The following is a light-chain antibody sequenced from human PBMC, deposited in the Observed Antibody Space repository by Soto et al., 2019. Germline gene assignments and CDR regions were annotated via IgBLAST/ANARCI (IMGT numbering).Light chain of an antibody. CDR3: CSYTSSSTYV. J-gene: IGLJ1*01. Sequence: SALTQPASVSGSPGQSITFSCTGTSSDVGGYNYVSWYQQHPGKAPKLMIYDVTNRPSGVSDRFSGSKSGNTASLTISGLQAEDEADYHCCSYTSSSTYVFGTGTKLTVL. V-gene: IGLV2-14*03. CDR2: DVT. CDR1: SSDVGGYNY.